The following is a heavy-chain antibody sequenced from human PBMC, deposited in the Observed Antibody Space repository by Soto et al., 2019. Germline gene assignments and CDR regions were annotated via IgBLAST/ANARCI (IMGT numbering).Heavy chain of an antibody. V-gene: IGHV4-39*01. Sequence: LSLTCTVSGGSISSSSYYWGWIRQPPGKGLEWIGSIYYSGSTYYNPSLKSRVTISVDTSKNQFSLKLSSVTAADTAVYYCARQAYDILTGYYPYYYYYGMDVWGQGTTVTVSS. J-gene: IGHJ6*02. CDR1: GGSISSSSYY. D-gene: IGHD3-9*01. CDR3: ARQAYDILTGYYPYYYYYGMDV. CDR2: IYYSGST.